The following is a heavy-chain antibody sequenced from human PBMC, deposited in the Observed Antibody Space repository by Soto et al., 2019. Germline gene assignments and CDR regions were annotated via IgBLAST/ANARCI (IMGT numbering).Heavy chain of an antibody. J-gene: IGHJ4*02. V-gene: IGHV4-4*02. CDR3: ARVNAGGVNFDY. Sequence: QVQLQESGPGLVKPSGTLSLTSAVSGGSISSSNWWSWVRQPPGKGLEWIGEIYHSGSTNYNPSLKSRVPQPVDRSKNRFSRTLSSVPAADTAVYYCARVNAGGVNFDYWGQGTLVTVSS. CDR2: IYHSGST. CDR1: GGSISSSNW. D-gene: IGHD3-10*01.